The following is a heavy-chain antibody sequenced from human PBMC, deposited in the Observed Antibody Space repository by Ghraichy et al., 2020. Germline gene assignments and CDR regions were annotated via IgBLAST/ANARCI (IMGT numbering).Heavy chain of an antibody. CDR2: IYYSGST. CDR3: AIGWNYDWFDP. CDR1: GGSISSYY. Sequence: SETLSLTCTVSGGSISSYYWSWIRQPPGKGLEWIGYIYYSGSTNYNPSLKSRVTILVDTSKSQFSLKLSSVTAADTAVYYCAIGWNYDWFDPWGQGTLVTVSS. D-gene: IGHD1-7*01. J-gene: IGHJ5*02. V-gene: IGHV4-59*01.